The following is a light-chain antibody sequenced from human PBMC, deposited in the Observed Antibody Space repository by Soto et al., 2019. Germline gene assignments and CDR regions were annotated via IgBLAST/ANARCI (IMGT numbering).Light chain of an antibody. Sequence: EIVLTQSPGTLSLSPGERATLSCRASQSVSSNYLAWYQQKPGQAPRLLIYGASIRATGIPDRFSGSGSGTDFTLTLSRLEPEDFAVYSCQQYGSSPLYTFGQGTKLEIK. J-gene: IGKJ2*01. CDR1: QSVSSNY. CDR2: GAS. V-gene: IGKV3-20*01. CDR3: QQYGSSPLYT.